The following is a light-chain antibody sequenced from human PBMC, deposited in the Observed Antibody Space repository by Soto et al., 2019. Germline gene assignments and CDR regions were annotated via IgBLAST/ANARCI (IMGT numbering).Light chain of an antibody. J-gene: IGLJ3*02. V-gene: IGLV1-40*01. Sequence: QSVLTQPPSLSGAPGQRVTISCTGSNSNIGAHYNVHWYQHLPGAAPKLLIYADNKRPSGVPDRFSASKSGTSASLAITGLQAEDEADYYCQSYDTSLSGSWVFGGGTKVTVL. CDR3: QSYDTSLSGSWV. CDR1: NSNIGAHYN. CDR2: ADN.